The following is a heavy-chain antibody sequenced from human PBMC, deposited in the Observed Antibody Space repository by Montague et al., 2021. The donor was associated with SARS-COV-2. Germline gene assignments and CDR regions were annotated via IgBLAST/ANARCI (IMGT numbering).Heavy chain of an antibody. V-gene: IGHV4-39*01. CDR2: IYYSGST. CDR1: GGSIRYSSYY. Sequence: SETLSLTCTVSGGSIRYSSYYWGWIRQPPGKGLEWTGSIYYSGSTYYNPPLKSRVTISVDTSKNQYSLRLSSVTAADTAVYYCVRGDEYPKIDFWGQGILVTVSS. CDR3: VRGDEYPKIDF. J-gene: IGHJ4*02. D-gene: IGHD2-2*01.